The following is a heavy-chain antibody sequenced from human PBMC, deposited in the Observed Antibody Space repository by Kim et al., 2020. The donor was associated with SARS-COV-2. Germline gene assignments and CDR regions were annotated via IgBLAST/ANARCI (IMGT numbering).Heavy chain of an antibody. V-gene: IGHV4-39*01. J-gene: IGHJ4*02. CDR1: GGSISSSSYY. CDR2: IYYSWST. D-gene: IGHD6-19*01. CDR3: ARHGQSAGSGWYWGLVYYFDY. Sequence: SETLSLTCTVSGGSISSSSYYWGWIRQPPGKGLEWIGSIYYSWSTYYNPSLKSRVTISVDTSKNQFSLKLSFVTAADTAVYYCARHGQSAGSGWYWGLVYYFDYWGQGTLVTVSS.